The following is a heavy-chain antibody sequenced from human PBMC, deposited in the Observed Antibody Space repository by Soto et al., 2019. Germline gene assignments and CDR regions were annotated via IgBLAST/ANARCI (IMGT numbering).Heavy chain of an antibody. V-gene: IGHV6-1*01. D-gene: IGHD5-12*01. Sequence: PTLSLTLPIYGDTLSSSRAFLLRLRQSPSRGPSWLGRTYYRSKWYNDYAVSVKSRITINPDTSKNQFSLQLNSVTPEDTAVYSCARYVDIWATVPGYYYYGRYVWGQGTTVTVSS. CDR1: GDTLSSSRAF. J-gene: IGHJ6*02. CDR3: ARYVDIWATVPGYYYYGRYV. CDR2: TYYRSKWYN.